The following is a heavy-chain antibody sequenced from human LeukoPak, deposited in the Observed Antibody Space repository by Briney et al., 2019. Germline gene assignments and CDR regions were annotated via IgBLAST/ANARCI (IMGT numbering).Heavy chain of an antibody. D-gene: IGHD3-10*01. CDR1: GGSISSGGYS. CDR3: ARVVAATHAFDI. CDR2: IYHSGST. Sequence: PSQTLFLTCAGSGGSISSGGYSWSWIRQPPGKGLEWIGYIYHSGSTYYNPSLKSRVTISVDRSKNQFSLKLSSVTAADTAVYYCARVVAATHAFDIWGQGTMVTVSS. J-gene: IGHJ3*02. V-gene: IGHV4-30-2*01.